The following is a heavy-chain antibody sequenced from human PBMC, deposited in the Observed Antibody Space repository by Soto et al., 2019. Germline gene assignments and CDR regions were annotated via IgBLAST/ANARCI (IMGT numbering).Heavy chain of an antibody. CDR1: GFTFSSYG. D-gene: IGHD3-22*01. CDR3: ARDYYDSSGYHYYYYGMDV. Sequence: QVQLVESGGGMVQPGRSLRLSCAASGFTFSSYGMHWVRQAPGKGLEWVAVIWYDGSNKYYADSVKGRFTISRDNSKNTLYLQMNNLRAEDTAVYYCARDYYDSSGYHYYYYGMDVSGQGTTVTVSS. J-gene: IGHJ6*02. V-gene: IGHV3-33*01. CDR2: IWYDGSNK.